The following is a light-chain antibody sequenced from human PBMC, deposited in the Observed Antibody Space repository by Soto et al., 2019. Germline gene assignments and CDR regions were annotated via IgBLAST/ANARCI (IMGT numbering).Light chain of an antibody. CDR2: DVS. CDR1: IDDVTAYYR. V-gene: IGLV2-18*01. J-gene: IGLJ1*01. CDR3: SVYTRTSTYV. Sequence: QSALTQPPSVSGSPGQSVTISCSGTIDDVTAYYRVSWYQQTPGTAPKLMIYDVSNRPSGAPDRFSGSRSGNTASLTISGLQAEDEGDYYCSVYTRTSTYVFGTGTKLTVL.